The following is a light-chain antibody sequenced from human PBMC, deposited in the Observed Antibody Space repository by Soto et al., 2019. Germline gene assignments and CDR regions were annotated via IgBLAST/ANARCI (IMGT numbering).Light chain of an antibody. Sequence: ETVMTQSPATLSVSPGEGATLSCRASQSVSINLAWYQQKPGQAPRLLIYGASTRATGIPTRFSGSGSGTESTLTISSLQSEDFAVYYCQQYNNWPPITFVQGTRLEIK. CDR3: QQYNNWPPIT. CDR1: QSVSIN. CDR2: GAS. V-gene: IGKV3-15*01. J-gene: IGKJ5*01.